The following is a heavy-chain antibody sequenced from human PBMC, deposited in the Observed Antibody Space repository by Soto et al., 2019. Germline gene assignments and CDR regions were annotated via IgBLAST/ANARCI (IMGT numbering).Heavy chain of an antibody. V-gene: IGHV3-33*01. D-gene: IGHD2-15*01. CDR2: IWYDGSNK. CDR3: AREGSVVAANFYY. Sequence: QVQLVESGGGVVQPGRSLRLSCAASGFTFSSYGMHWVRQAPGKGLEWVAVIWYDGSNKYYADSVKGRFTISRDNSKNTLYLQMNSLRAEDTALYYCAREGSVVAANFYYWGQGTLVTVSS. CDR1: GFTFSSYG. J-gene: IGHJ4*02.